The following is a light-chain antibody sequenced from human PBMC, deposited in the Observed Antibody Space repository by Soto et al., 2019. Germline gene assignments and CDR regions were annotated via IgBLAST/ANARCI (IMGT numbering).Light chain of an antibody. CDR1: MRDVGAYNL. CDR3: SSFTSQSSLI. J-gene: IGLJ2*01. V-gene: IGLV2-14*01. Sequence: QSVLTQPASVSGSPGQSITISWAGTMRDVGAYNLVSWYQQHPGRAPQLIIFEVRYRPSGISFRFSGSKSGNTASLTISGLQAEDEADYYCSSFTSQSSLIFGGGTKVTVL. CDR2: EVR.